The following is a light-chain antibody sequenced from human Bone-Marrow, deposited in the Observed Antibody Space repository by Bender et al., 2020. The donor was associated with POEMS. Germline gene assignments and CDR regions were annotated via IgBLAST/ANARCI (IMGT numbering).Light chain of an antibody. CDR1: SSNIGNHG. CDR2: YDD. J-gene: IGLJ1*01. V-gene: IGLV1-36*01. CDR3: CSFAGSYVPYI. Sequence: QSVVTQPPSLSEAPRQRVTISCSGSSSNIGNHGVNWYQQLPGEAPKLLIYYDDLLTPGVSDRFSASKSDNTASLTISGLQPDDEGDYYCCSFAGSYVPYIFGTGTRVTV.